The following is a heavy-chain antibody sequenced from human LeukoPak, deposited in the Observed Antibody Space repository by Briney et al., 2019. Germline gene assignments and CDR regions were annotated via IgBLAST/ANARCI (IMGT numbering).Heavy chain of an antibody. V-gene: IGHV3-23*01. CDR1: GFTFIKYA. CDR3: AKDRPNYYHDNGHYYRRGGDC. CDR2: TSSGGELT. Sequence: GGSLRLSCAASGFTFIKYAMSWVRQGTGKGLEWVSSTSSGGELTFYADSVKGRFTISRHNSTNTLYLQMNSLRAEDTAVYYCAKDRPNYYHDNGHYYRRGGDCWGQGTLVTVSS. D-gene: IGHD3-22*01. J-gene: IGHJ4*02.